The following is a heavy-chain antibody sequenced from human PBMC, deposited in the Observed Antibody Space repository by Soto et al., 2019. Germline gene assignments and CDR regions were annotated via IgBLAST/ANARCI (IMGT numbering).Heavy chain of an antibody. CDR2: ISAYNGNT. V-gene: IGHV1-18*01. CDR1: GYTFTSYG. D-gene: IGHD3-3*01. J-gene: IGHJ6*02. CDR3: ARDQYDFWSGYNYYYYGMDV. Sequence: GASVKVSCKASGYTFTSYGISWVRQAPGQGLEWMGWISAYNGNTNYAQKLQGRVTMTTDTSTSTAYMELRSLRSDDTAVYYCARDQYDFWSGYNYYYYGMDVWGQGTTVTVSS.